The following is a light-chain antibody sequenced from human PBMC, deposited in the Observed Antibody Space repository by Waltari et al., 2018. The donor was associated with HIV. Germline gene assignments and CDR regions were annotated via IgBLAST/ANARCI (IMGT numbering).Light chain of an antibody. CDR2: EVN. CDR1: SSDIGSYNY. J-gene: IGLJ2*01. CDR3: SSFTTSNTLL. Sequence: QSALTPPASVSGSPGQSITVPCTGTSSDIGSYNYVPWYQQTPGTAPKLVIYEVNNRPSGISNRFSGSKSGPTASLTISGLQTEDEAHYYCSSFTTSNTLLFGGGTKVTVL. V-gene: IGLV2-14*01.